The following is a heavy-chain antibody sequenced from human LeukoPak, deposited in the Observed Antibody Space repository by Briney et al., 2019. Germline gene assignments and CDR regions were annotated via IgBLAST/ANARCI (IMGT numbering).Heavy chain of an antibody. V-gene: IGHV4-4*09. CDR2: IHTSGRT. CDR1: GGSLSTYY. Sequence: TSETLSLTCTVPGGSLSTYYWTWIRQPPGKGLEYIGYIHTSGRTNFNPSLKSRVTMSRDTSKNQFSLSLTSVTAADTAVYYCARLTGYDGAGYYYGSFDCWGQGTLVTVSS. CDR3: ARLTGYDGAGYYYGSFDC. J-gene: IGHJ4*02. D-gene: IGHD3-22*01.